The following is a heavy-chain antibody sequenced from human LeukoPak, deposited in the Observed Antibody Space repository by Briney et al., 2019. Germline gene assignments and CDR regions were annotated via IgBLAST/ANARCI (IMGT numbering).Heavy chain of an antibody. Sequence: SKTPSLTCTASGGSISSSSYYWGWIRQPPGKGLEWIGSIYYSGSTYYNPSLKSRVTISVDTSKNQFSLKLSSVTAADTAVYYCARHESGLSLNWFDPWGQGTLVTVSS. CDR2: IYYSGST. CDR1: GGSISSSSYY. D-gene: IGHD3-10*01. J-gene: IGHJ5*02. CDR3: ARHESGLSLNWFDP. V-gene: IGHV4-39*07.